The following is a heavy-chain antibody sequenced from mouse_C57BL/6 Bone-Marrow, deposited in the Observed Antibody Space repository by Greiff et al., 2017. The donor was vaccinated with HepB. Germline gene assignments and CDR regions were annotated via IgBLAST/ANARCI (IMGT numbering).Heavy chain of an antibody. D-gene: IGHD1-1*01. CDR3: ASQIYYYGSSYAMDY. J-gene: IGHJ4*01. CDR2: ISYSGST. CDR1: GYSITSDY. Sequence: VQLQQSGPGLVKPSQTLSLTCSVTGYSITSDYWNWIRKFPGNKLEYMGYISYSGSTYYNPSLKSRISITRDTSKNQYYLQLNSVTTEDTATYYCASQIYYYGSSYAMDYWGQGTSVTVSS. V-gene: IGHV3-8*01.